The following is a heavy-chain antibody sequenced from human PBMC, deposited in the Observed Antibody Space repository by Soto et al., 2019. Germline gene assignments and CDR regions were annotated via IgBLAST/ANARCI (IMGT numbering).Heavy chain of an antibody. D-gene: IGHD1-26*01. CDR2: SNSDGSST. CDR1: GFTLNIYW. Sequence: EVHLVESGGGLVQPGGSLRLSCAASGFTLNIYWMHWVRQAPGKGLKWVSRSNSDGSSTSYADFVEGRFTISRDNAKNTLYLQMNGLRADDTAVYYCSRDFGEVGATAVFDIWGHGTTVTVSS. CDR3: SRDFGEVGATAVFDI. J-gene: IGHJ3*02. V-gene: IGHV3-74*01.